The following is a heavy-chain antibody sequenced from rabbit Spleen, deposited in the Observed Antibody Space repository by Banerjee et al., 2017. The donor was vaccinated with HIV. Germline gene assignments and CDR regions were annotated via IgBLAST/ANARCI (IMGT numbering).Heavy chain of an antibody. CDR3: ARDLLGVIGWNFYL. CDR2: INAATAKP. Sequence: EQLEESGGGLVQPEGSLTLTCKASGFSFSDRDVMCWVRQAPGKGLEWIACINAATAKPVYATWAKGRFTISRTSSTTVTLRMTSLTAADRATYFCARDLLGVIGWNFYLWGPGTLVTVS. J-gene: IGHJ4*01. V-gene: IGHV1S45*01. CDR1: GFSFSDRDV. D-gene: IGHD1-1*01.